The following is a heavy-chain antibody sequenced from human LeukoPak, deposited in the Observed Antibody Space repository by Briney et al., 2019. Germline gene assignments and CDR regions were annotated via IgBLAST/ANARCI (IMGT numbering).Heavy chain of an antibody. CDR2: ISYDGSDK. V-gene: IGHV3-30*18. CDR1: GFTFSSYA. Sequence: PGRSLRLSCAASGFTFSSYAMHWVRQAPGXGLEWVAVISYDGSDKYYADSVKGRFTISRDNSKNTLYLQMNSLRAEDTAVYYCANGGAYDSGGYYGTLAYWGQGTLVTVSS. CDR3: ANGGAYDSGGYYGTLAY. J-gene: IGHJ4*02. D-gene: IGHD3-22*01.